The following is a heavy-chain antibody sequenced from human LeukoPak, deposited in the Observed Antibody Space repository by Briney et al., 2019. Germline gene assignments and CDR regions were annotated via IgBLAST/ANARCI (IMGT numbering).Heavy chain of an antibody. D-gene: IGHD3-3*01. Sequence: SETLSLTCAVYGGSFSGYYWSWIRQPPGKGLEWIGEINHSGSTSYNPSLKSRVTISVDTSKNQFSLKLSSVTAADTAVYYCARAPYYDFWSGYYTGYMDVWGKGTTVTVSS. CDR1: GGSFSGYY. J-gene: IGHJ6*03. V-gene: IGHV4-34*01. CDR2: INHSGST. CDR3: ARAPYYDFWSGYYTGYMDV.